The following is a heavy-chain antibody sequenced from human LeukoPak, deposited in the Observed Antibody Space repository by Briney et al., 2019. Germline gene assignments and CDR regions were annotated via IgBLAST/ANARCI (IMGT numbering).Heavy chain of an antibody. Sequence: GGSLRLSCAASGFTFSSYGMHWVREAPGKGLEWVAVISYDGSNKYYADSMKGRFTISRDNSKNTLYLQMNSLRAEDTAVYYCAKDLGGTRWLFYYGMDVWGQGTTVTVSS. J-gene: IGHJ6*02. CDR2: ISYDGSNK. CDR3: AKDLGGTRWLFYYGMDV. D-gene: IGHD6-19*01. CDR1: GFTFSSYG. V-gene: IGHV3-30*18.